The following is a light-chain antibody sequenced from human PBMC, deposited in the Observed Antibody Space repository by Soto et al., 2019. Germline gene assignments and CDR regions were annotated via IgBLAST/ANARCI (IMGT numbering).Light chain of an antibody. CDR3: LLSYTGPYV. CDR1: TGTVTSGHY. Sequence: QAVVTQEPSLTVSPGGTVTLTCGSSTGTVTSGHYPYWFQQKPGQAPRTLIYDTVKKHSWTPARFSGSLLGGKAALTLSGAQTEDEADYYCLLSYTGPYVFGTGTKLTVL. J-gene: IGLJ1*01. V-gene: IGLV7-46*01. CDR2: DTV.